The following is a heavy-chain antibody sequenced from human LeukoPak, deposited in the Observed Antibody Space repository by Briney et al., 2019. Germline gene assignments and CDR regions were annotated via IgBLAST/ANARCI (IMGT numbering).Heavy chain of an antibody. Sequence: GASVKVSCKASGYTFTSYGISWVRQAPGQGLEWMGWISAYNGNTNYAQKLQGRVTMTTDTSTSTAYMELRSLRSDDTAVYYCARGRYYYGSESRGDWGQGTLVTVSS. CDR1: GYTFTSYG. V-gene: IGHV1-18*01. D-gene: IGHD3-10*01. CDR2: ISAYNGNT. J-gene: IGHJ4*02. CDR3: ARGRYYYGSESRGD.